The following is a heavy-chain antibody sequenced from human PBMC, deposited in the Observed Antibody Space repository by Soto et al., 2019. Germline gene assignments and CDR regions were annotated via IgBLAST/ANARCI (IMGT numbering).Heavy chain of an antibody. J-gene: IGHJ6*02. CDR2: MNPNSGNT. D-gene: IGHD6-13*01. V-gene: IGHV1-8*01. CDR3: ARDSVAIAAANYYYGMNV. CDR1: GYTFTSYD. Sequence: ASVRVSGKASGYTFTSYDINWVRQATGQGLEGMGWMNPNSGNTGYAQKFQGRVTMTRNTSISTAYMELSSLRSEDTAVYYCARDSVAIAAANYYYGMNVWGQGTTVTVSS.